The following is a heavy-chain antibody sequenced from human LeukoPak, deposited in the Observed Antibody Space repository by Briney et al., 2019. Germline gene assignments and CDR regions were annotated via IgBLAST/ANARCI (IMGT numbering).Heavy chain of an antibody. Sequence: GASVKVSCKASGYTFTSYYMHWARQAPGQGLEWMGIINPSGGSTSYAQKFQGRVTMTRDTSTSTVYMELSSLRSEDTAVFYCARDLSLTTGHFDYWGQGTLVTVSS. CDR2: INPSGGST. V-gene: IGHV1-46*01. CDR3: ARDLSLTTGHFDY. J-gene: IGHJ4*02. CDR1: GYTFTSYY. D-gene: IGHD4/OR15-4a*01.